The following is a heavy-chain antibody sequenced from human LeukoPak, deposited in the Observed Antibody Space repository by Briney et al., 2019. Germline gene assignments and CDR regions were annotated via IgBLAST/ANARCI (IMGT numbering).Heavy chain of an antibody. J-gene: IGHJ4*02. D-gene: IGHD2-21*02. CDR1: GGSISSYY. V-gene: IGHV4-59*01. Sequence: SETLSLTCTVSGGSISSYYWSWIRQPPGKGLEWIGYIYYSGSTNYNPSLKSRVTISVDTSKNQFSLKLSSVTAADTAVYYCARARVVVTAVSLDYWGQGTLVTVSS. CDR3: ARARVVVTAVSLDY. CDR2: IYYSGST.